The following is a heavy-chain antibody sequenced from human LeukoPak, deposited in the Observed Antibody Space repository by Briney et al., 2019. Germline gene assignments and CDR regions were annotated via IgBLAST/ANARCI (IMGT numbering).Heavy chain of an antibody. CDR1: GGTFSSYA. Sequence: ASVKVSCKASGGTFSSYAISWVRQAPGQGLEWMGVINPSAGSTDYAQKFQGRVTMTRDTSTTTAYMELSSLRSEDTAMYYCARVAVPAAALPDAFDIWGQGTMVTVSS. J-gene: IGHJ3*02. CDR3: ARVAVPAAALPDAFDI. V-gene: IGHV1-46*01. D-gene: IGHD2-2*01. CDR2: INPSAGST.